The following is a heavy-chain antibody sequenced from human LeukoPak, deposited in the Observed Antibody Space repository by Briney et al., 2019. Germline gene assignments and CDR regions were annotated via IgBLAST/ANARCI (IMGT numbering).Heavy chain of an antibody. V-gene: IGHV4-61*05. J-gene: IGHJ1*01. D-gene: IGHD6-13*01. Sequence: PSETLSLTCTVSGGSISSSSYYWSRIRQPPGKALEWIGYIYYSGSTNYNPSLKSRVTMSVDTSKNKFSLKLSSVTAADTAVYYCARQDTAAGSYGIQHWGQGTLVTVSS. CDR2: IYYSGST. CDR3: ARQDTAAGSYGIQH. CDR1: GGSISSSSYY.